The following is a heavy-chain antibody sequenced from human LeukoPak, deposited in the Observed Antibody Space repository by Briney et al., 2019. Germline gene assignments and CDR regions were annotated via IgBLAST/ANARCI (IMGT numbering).Heavy chain of an antibody. D-gene: IGHD3-22*01. Sequence: SETLSLTCTVSSGSISTSNYYWGWVRQPPGKALEWIGNIFYSGSTNYNPSLKSRVTISVDTSKNQFSLKLSSVTAADTAVYYCARSILRYYYNASGYYPYYFDYWGQGMLVTVSS. J-gene: IGHJ4*02. V-gene: IGHV4-39*07. CDR3: ARSILRYYYNASGYYPYYFDY. CDR1: SGSISTSNYY. CDR2: IFYSGST.